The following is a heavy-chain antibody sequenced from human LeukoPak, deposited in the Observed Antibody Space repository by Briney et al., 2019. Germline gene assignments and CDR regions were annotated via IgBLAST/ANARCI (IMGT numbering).Heavy chain of an antibody. CDR2: IIPIFGTA. V-gene: IGHV1-69*13. CDR1: GGTFSSYA. D-gene: IGHD3-10*01. CDR3: ARGYYGSGIFYFDY. Sequence: GASVKVSCKASGGTFSSYAISWVRQAPGQGLEWMGGIIPIFGTANYAQKFQGRVTITADESTSTAYMELSSLRSEDTAVYYCARGYYGSGIFYFDYWGQGTLVTVSS. J-gene: IGHJ4*02.